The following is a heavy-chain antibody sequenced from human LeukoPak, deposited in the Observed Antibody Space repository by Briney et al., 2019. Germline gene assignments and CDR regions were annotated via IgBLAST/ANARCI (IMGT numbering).Heavy chain of an antibody. J-gene: IGHJ4*02. CDR1: GFTFSSYS. D-gene: IGHD3-22*01. CDR3: ASSYYDSSATFDY. Sequence: PGGSLRLSCAASGFTFSSYSMNWVRQAPGKGLEWVSSISSSSSYIYYADSVKGRFTISRDNAKNSLYLQMNSLRAEDTAVYYCASSYYDSSATFDYWGQGTLVTVSS. V-gene: IGHV3-21*01. CDR2: ISSSSSYI.